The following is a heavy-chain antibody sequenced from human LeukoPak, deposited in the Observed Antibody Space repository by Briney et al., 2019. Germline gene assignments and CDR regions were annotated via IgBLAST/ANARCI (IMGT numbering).Heavy chain of an antibody. V-gene: IGHV4-4*07. CDR2: IYSSGSI. CDR3: ARSRTTMIRGSPNWSFDY. J-gene: IGHJ4*02. Sequence: SETLSLTCTVSGGSISSDYWSWIRQPAGKGLEWIGRIYSSGSINYNSSLKSRVTMSVDTSKNQFSLNLSSVTAADTAVYYCARSRTTMIRGSPNWSFDYWGQGILVTVSS. D-gene: IGHD3-10*01. CDR1: GGSISSDY.